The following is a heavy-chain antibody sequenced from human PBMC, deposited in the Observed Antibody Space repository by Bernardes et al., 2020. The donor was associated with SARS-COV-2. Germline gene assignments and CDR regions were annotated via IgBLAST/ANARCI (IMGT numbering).Heavy chain of an antibody. Sequence: SETLSLTCVVYGGSLSGFYWTWIRQAPEKGLEWIGEINQSGRNNYNPSLKGRVTMSVDTSKNQFSLKLTSVTAADTAVYYSAKGGPYKWNNGLSWGQGTLVTVSS. J-gene: IGHJ4*02. CDR1: GGSLSGFY. CDR3: AKGGPYKWNNGLS. D-gene: IGHD1-20*01. V-gene: IGHV4-34*01. CDR2: INQSGRN.